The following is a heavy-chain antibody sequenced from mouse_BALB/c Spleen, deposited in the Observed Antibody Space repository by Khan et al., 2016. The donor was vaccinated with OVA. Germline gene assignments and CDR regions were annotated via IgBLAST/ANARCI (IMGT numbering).Heavy chain of an antibody. CDR1: GFTFSSFE. CDR2: ISSGSSTI. D-gene: IGHD3-3*01. J-gene: IGHJ4*01. V-gene: IGHV5-17*02. CDR3: ARREGLYAIDY. Sequence: EVELVESGGGLVQPGGSRKLSCAASGFTFSSFEMHWVRQAPEKGLEWVAFISSGSSTIYYADTVKGRFTISRDAPKNTMFLQMTSLTSEDTAMDYCARREGLYAIDYWGQGTSVTVSS.